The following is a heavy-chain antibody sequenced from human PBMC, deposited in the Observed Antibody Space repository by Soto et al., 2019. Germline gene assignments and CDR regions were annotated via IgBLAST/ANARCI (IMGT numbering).Heavy chain of an antibody. D-gene: IGHD3-10*01. V-gene: IGHV3-21*01. CDR2: ISGNGNVR. J-gene: IGHJ4*02. CDR3: ARGPGGDWRLGDFDY. CDR1: GFTFSVYS. Sequence: PGGSLRLSCTVSGFTFSVYSMNWVRQAPGRGLEWVSFISGNGNVRYYADSLRGRFTISRDNAKNSLYLQLNSLRVEDTAVYYCARGPGGDWRLGDFDYWGRGTLVTVPQ.